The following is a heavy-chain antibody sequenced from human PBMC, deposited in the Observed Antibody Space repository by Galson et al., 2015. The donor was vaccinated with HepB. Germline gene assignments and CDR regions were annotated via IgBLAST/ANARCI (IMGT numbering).Heavy chain of an antibody. CDR2: ISSSSSYI. D-gene: IGHD3-10*01. Sequence: SLRLSCAASGFTFSSYSMNWVRQAPGKGLEWVSSISSSSSYIYYADSVKGRFTISRDNAKNSLYLQMNSLRAEDTAVYYCASGDGSGSYWADLNPFDYWGQGTLVTVSS. CDR3: ASGDGSGSYWADLNPFDY. J-gene: IGHJ4*02. V-gene: IGHV3-21*01. CDR1: GFTFSSYS.